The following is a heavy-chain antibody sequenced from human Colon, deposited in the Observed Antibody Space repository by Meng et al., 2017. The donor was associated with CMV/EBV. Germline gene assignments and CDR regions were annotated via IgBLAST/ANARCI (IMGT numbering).Heavy chain of an antibody. CDR1: GFTVSSNY. D-gene: IGHD6-19*01. CDR2: IYSGGST. J-gene: IGHJ2*01. V-gene: IGHV3-53*01. Sequence: GGSLRLSCAASGFTVSSNYMSWVRQAPGKGLEWVSVIYSGGSTYYADSVKGRFTISRDNSKNTLYLQMNSLRAEDTAVYYCARAGRAGSWYFDLWGRGTLVTASS. CDR3: ARAGRAGSWYFDL.